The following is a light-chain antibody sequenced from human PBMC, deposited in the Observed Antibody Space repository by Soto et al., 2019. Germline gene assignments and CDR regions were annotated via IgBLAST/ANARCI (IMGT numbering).Light chain of an antibody. CDR3: SSYITGCAVYV. CDR1: SSDVGDYNY. Sequence: QSAVTQPASVSGSPGQSITISCTGTSSDVGDYNYVSWYQHHPGKAPKLIIYEVRNRPAGVPNRFAGAKSGNTASLTISGLQAEYEDYYYCSSYITGCAVYVFGSGTKLTV. CDR2: EVR. V-gene: IGLV2-14*01. J-gene: IGLJ1*01.